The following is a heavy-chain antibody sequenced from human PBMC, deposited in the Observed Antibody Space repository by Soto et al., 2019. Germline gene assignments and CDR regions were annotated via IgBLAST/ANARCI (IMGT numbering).Heavy chain of an antibody. J-gene: IGHJ5*02. CDR1: GGTFSSYA. V-gene: IGHV1-69*12. Sequence: QVQLVQSGAEVKKPGSSVKVSCKASGGTFSSYAISWVRQAPGQGLEWMGGIIPIFGTANYAQKFQGRVTITADESTSTAYMALSSLRHEDTAVYYCARGAVVGAKGAVGWFDPWGQGTLVTVSS. D-gene: IGHD3-10*01. CDR2: IIPIFGTA. CDR3: ARGAVVGAKGAVGWFDP.